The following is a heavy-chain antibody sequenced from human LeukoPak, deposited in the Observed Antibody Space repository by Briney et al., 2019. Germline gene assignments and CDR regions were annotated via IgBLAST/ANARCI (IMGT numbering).Heavy chain of an antibody. CDR3: ARDGLAYCGGDGSDYMVF. CDR2: IIPIFGTT. D-gene: IGHD2-21*02. V-gene: IGHV1-69*13. Sequence: ASVKVSCKASGGTFTSYAINWVRQAPGQGLEWMGMIIPIFGTTNYAQRFQGRVTITADESTSTAYMELSSLRSEDTAVYYCARDGLAYCGGDGSDYMVFWGQGDTVTVSS. J-gene: IGHJ6*01. CDR1: GGTFTSYA.